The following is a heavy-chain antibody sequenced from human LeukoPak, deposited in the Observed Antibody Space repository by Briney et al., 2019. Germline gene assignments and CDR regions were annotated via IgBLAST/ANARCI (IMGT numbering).Heavy chain of an antibody. CDR2: IYYSGST. J-gene: IGHJ5*02. CDR1: GGSISSGDYY. CDR3: ASAGVPAARFWFDP. Sequence: SETLSLTCTVSGGSISSGDYYRSWIRQLPGEGLEWIGYIYYSGSTYYNPSLKSRVTISIDTSKNQFSLNLSSVTAADTAVYYCASAGVPAARFWFDPWGQGTLVTVSS. D-gene: IGHD2-2*01. V-gene: IGHV4-31*03.